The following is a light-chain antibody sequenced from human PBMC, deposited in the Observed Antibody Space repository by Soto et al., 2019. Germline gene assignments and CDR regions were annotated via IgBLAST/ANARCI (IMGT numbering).Light chain of an antibody. Sequence: QSALTQPRSVSGSPGQSGTISCTGTSSDVGGYNYVSWYQQHPGKAPKLMIYDVTKRPSGVPDRFSGSKSGNTASLTISGLQADDEADYYCCSYAGNYTYVFGTGTKLTV. CDR2: DVT. CDR3: CSYAGNYTYV. CDR1: SSDVGGYNY. J-gene: IGLJ1*01. V-gene: IGLV2-11*01.